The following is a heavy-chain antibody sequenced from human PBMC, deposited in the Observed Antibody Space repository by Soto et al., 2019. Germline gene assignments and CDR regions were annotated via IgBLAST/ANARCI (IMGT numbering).Heavy chain of an antibody. J-gene: IGHJ4*02. D-gene: IGHD2-15*01. CDR1: GFIFNNFA. Sequence: GGSLRLSCAASGFIFNNFAMNWVRQAPGKGLEWVSGISDTGGTTYYADSMEGRFTISRDNSKNTLFLLMNSLRAEDTAIYYWAKGGGEEGYCSGGFCPIFKHWGQETLVTVSS. V-gene: IGHV3-23*01. CDR2: ISDTGGTT. CDR3: AKGGGEEGYCSGGFCPIFKH.